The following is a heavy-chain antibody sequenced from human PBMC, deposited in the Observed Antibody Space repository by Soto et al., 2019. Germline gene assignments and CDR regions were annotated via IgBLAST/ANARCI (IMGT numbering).Heavy chain of an antibody. J-gene: IGHJ4*02. Sequence: QVRLVQSGAEVKKPGASVKVSCKASGYTFTGYYMHWVRQAPGQGLEWMGWINPNSGGTNYAQKFQGWVTMTRDTSISTAYMELSRLRSDDTAVYYCARSPYATVTNSFDYWGQGTLVTVSS. CDR3: ARSPYATVTNSFDY. CDR2: INPNSGGT. D-gene: IGHD4-17*01. V-gene: IGHV1-2*04. CDR1: GYTFTGYY.